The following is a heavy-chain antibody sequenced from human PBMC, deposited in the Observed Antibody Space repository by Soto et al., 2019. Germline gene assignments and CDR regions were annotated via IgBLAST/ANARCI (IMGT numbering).Heavy chain of an antibody. D-gene: IGHD6-6*01. Sequence: EVQLVESGGGLVQPGGSLRLSCAASGFTFSSYWMSWVRQAPGKGLEWVGRIKSKTDGGTTDYAAPVKGRFTISRDDSKNTLYLQMNSLKTEDTAVYYCTTDHLAARLYYYYYGMDVWGQGTTVTVSS. CDR3: TTDHLAARLYYYYYGMDV. J-gene: IGHJ6*02. CDR2: IKSKTDGGTT. CDR1: GFTFSSYW. V-gene: IGHV3-15*01.